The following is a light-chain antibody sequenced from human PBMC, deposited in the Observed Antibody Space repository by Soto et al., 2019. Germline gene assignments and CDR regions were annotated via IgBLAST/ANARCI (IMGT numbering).Light chain of an antibody. CDR3: NSYTTSNTRQIV. Sequence: LTQPASVSGSPGQAITISCTGTSSDVGGYNYVSWYQQHPGKAPKFMIYDVSNRPSGVSTRFSGSKSGNTASLTISGLQAEDEADYYCNSYTTSNTRQIVFGTGTRSPS. V-gene: IGLV2-14*01. J-gene: IGLJ1*01. CDR2: DVS. CDR1: SSDVGGYNY.